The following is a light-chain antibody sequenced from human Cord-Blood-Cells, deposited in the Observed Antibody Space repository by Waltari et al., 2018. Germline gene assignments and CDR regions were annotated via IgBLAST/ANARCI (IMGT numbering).Light chain of an antibody. CDR2: DAS. V-gene: IGKV3-11*01. CDR3: QQRSNWLT. Sequence: EIVLTQSPATLSLSPGEGATLSCRDSQSVSSYLAWYQQKPGQAPRLLIYDASNRATGIPARFSGSGSGTDFTLTISSLEPEDFAVYYCQQRSNWLTFGGGTKVEIK. J-gene: IGKJ4*01. CDR1: QSVSSY.